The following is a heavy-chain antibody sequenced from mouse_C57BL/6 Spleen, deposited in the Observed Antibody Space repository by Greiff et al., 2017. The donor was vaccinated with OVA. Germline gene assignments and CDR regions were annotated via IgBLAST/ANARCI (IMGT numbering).Heavy chain of an antibody. CDR3: AKNGPSTGKERAHYFDY. CDR1: GFSLTSYG. V-gene: IGHV2-5*01. D-gene: IGHD4-1*02. CDR2: IWRGGST. J-gene: IGHJ2*01. Sequence: VQLQQSGPGLVQPSQSLSITCTVSGFSLTSYGVHWVRQSPGKGLEWLGVIWRGGSTDYNAAFMSRLSITKDNSKSQVFFKMNSLQADDTAIYYCAKNGPSTGKERAHYFDYWGQGTTLTVSS.